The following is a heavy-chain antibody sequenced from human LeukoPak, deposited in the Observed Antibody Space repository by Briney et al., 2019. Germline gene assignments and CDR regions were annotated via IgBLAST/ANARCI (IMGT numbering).Heavy chain of an antibody. CDR2: IIPIFGTA. CDR3: ARDGLWGARGFDP. J-gene: IGHJ5*02. CDR1: GGTFSSYA. V-gene: IGHV1-69*05. D-gene: IGHD7-27*01. Sequence: SVKVSCKASGGTFSSYAISWVRQAPGQGLEWMGGIIPIFGTANYAQKFQGRVTITTDESTSTAYMELSSLRSEDTAVYYCARDGLWGARGFDPWGQGTLVTVSS.